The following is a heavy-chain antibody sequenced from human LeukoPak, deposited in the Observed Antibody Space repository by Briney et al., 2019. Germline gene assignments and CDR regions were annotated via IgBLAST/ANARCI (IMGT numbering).Heavy chain of an antibody. V-gene: IGHV3-30-3*01. J-gene: IGHJ4*02. CDR1: GFTFSSYA. Sequence: GGSLRLSCAVSGFTFSSYAMHWVRQAPGKGLEWVAVISYDGINKYYADSVKGRFTTSRDNSKNTLYLQMNSLRAEDTAVYYCARALYYYDSSRYGSGFDYWGQGTLVTVSS. CDR3: ARALYYYDSSRYGSGFDY. CDR2: ISYDGINK. D-gene: IGHD3-22*01.